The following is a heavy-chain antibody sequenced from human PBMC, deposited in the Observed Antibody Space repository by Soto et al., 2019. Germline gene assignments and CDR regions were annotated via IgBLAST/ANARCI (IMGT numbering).Heavy chain of an antibody. J-gene: IGHJ6*02. CDR3: ARDLRNPGGYSGYLYYYYGMDV. CDR1: GFTFSSYA. D-gene: IGHD5-12*01. V-gene: IGHV3-30-3*01. CDR2: ISYDGSNK. Sequence: GGSLRLSCAASGFTFSSYAMHWVRQAPGKGLEWVAVISYDGSNKYYADSVKGRFTISRDNSKNTLYLQMNSLRAEDTAVYYCARDLRNPGGYSGYLYYYYGMDVWGQGTTVTVSS.